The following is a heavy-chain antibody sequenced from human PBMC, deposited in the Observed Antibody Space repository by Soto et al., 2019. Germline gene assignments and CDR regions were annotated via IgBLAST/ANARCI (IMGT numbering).Heavy chain of an antibody. Sequence: SETLSLTCTIYGGSLSSACFYWGWLRQPPGEGLEWIGYIYNSGATNYNPSLKSRVTLLLDTSKEQFSLKLTSVTAEDTAVYYCARVGGASTGFVDTWGQGTLVTVSS. D-gene: IGHD3-9*01. CDR1: GGSLSSACFY. CDR2: IYNSGAT. J-gene: IGHJ5*02. V-gene: IGHV4-61*01. CDR3: ARVGGASTGFVDT.